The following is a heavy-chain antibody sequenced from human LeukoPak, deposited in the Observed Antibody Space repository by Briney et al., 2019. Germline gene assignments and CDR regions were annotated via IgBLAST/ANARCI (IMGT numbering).Heavy chain of an antibody. J-gene: IGHJ1*01. Sequence: ASVKVSCKASGYTFTTYGISWVRQAPGQGLEWMGWISAYNGNTKYAQKLQGGVTMTTDTSTSTAYMDLKSLRSDDTAVYYCARDQMGGSYYGYFQHWGQGTLVTVSS. V-gene: IGHV1-18*01. CDR1: GYTFTTYG. CDR2: ISAYNGNT. CDR3: ARDQMGGSYYGYFQH. D-gene: IGHD1-26*01.